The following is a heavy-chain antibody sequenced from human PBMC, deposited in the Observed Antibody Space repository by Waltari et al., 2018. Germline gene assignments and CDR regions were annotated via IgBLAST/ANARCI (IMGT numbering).Heavy chain of an antibody. CDR1: GFTVSSTY. J-gene: IGHJ4*02. V-gene: IGHV3-53*01. D-gene: IGHD6-19*01. CDR2: IYSGGST. Sequence: EVQLVESGGGLIKPGGSLRLSGVASGFTVSSTYMIWVRQAPGKGLEWVSVIYSGGSTYYADSLKGRFTISRDNSKNTLYLQMNSLRAEDTAVYYCASSGGYSSDWYGSDYWGQGTLVTVSS. CDR3: ASSGGYSSDWYGSDY.